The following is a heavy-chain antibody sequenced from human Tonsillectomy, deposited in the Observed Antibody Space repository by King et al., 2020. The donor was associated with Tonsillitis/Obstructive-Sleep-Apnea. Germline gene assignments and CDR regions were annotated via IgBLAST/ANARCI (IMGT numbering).Heavy chain of an antibody. CDR1: GGTFSSYA. V-gene: IGHV1-69*10. D-gene: IGHD6-19*01. Sequence: QLVQSGAEVKKPGSSVKVSCKASGGTFSSYAISWVRQAPGQGLEWMGGIIPILGIANNAQKFQGRVTITAEKSTSTAYMERSSLRSAGTAVYYCAKSDSSGWPTPNFDYWGQGTLVTVSS. CDR2: IIPILGIA. CDR3: AKSDSSGWPTPNFDY. J-gene: IGHJ4*02.